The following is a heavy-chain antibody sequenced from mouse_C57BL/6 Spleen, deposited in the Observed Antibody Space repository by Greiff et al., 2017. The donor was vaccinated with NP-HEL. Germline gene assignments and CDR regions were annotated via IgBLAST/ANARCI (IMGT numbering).Heavy chain of an antibody. J-gene: IGHJ4*01. CDR2: INPSNGGT. CDR1: GYTFTSYW. Sequence: VQLQQPGTELVKPGASVKLSCKASGYTFTSYWMHWVKQRPGQGLEWIGNINPSNGGTNYNEKFKSKATLTVDKSSSTAYMQLSSLTSEDSAVYYCASITTVVATSYYAMDYWGQGTSVTVSS. D-gene: IGHD1-1*01. V-gene: IGHV1-53*01. CDR3: ASITTVVATSYYAMDY.